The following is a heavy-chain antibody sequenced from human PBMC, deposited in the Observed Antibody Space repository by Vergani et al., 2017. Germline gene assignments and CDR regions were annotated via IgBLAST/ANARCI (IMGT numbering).Heavy chain of an antibody. J-gene: IGHJ6*02. V-gene: IGHV1-46*03. CDR3: ARDLRVITGTTRASYYYYGMDV. D-gene: IGHD1-7*01. Sequence: QVQLVQSGAEVKKPGASVKVSCKASGYTFTSYYMHWVRQAPGQGLEWMGIINPSGGSTSYAQKFQGRVTMTRDTSTSTVYMELSSLRSEDTAVYYCARDLRVITGTTRASYYYYGMDVWGQGTTVTVSS. CDR2: INPSGGST. CDR1: GYTFTSYY.